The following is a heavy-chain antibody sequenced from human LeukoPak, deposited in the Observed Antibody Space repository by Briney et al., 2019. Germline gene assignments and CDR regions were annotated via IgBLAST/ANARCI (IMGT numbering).Heavy chain of an antibody. CDR3: ARGGYYDSSGYPIGY. Sequence: GGSLKLSCAASGFTFSSYAMHWVRQAPGKGLEWVAVISYDGSNKYYADSVKGRFTISRDNSKNTLYLQMNSLRAEDTAVYYCARGGYYDSSGYPIGYWGQGTLVTVSS. CDR1: GFTFSSYA. V-gene: IGHV3-30-3*01. J-gene: IGHJ4*02. D-gene: IGHD3-22*01. CDR2: ISYDGSNK.